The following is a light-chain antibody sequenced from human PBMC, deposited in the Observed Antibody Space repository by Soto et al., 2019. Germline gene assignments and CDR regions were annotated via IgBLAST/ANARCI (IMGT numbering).Light chain of an antibody. CDR2: GAS. Sequence: EIVMTQSPATLSVSPGERATLSCRASQSVTSSKLAWYQQKPGQAPRLLIYGASTRATGIPVRFSGSGSGTGFTLTIISLQSEDVAVYYCQQYSNGHRTFGQGTKVEIK. V-gene: IGKV3-15*01. CDR1: QSVTSSK. CDR3: QQYSNGHRT. J-gene: IGKJ1*01.